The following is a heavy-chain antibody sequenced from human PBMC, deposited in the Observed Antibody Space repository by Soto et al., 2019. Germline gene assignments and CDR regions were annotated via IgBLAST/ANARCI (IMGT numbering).Heavy chain of an antibody. V-gene: IGHV3-23*01. J-gene: IGHJ4*02. D-gene: IGHD6-19*01. Sequence: PEGSLRLSCAASGFTFSSYAMSWVRQAPGKGLEWVSAISGSGGSTYYADSVKGRFTISRDNSKNTLYLQMNSLRAEDTAVYYCAKDRAVAVKPSYFDSVGQETLLTIAS. CDR3: AKDRAVAVKPSYFDS. CDR1: GFTFSSYA. CDR2: ISGSGGST.